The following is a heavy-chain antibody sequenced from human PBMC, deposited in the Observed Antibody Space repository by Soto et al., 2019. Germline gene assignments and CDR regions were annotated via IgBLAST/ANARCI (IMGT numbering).Heavy chain of an antibody. V-gene: IGHV4-34*01. Sequence: QVQLQQWGAGLLKPSETLSLTCAVYGGSFSGYYWSGIRQPPGKGLEWIGEINHSGSTNYNPSLNSRVTISVDTAKKGFSLKLSSVTAADTAVYYCARGEPGDYWGQGTLVTVSS. CDR3: ARGEPGDY. J-gene: IGHJ4*02. CDR1: GGSFSGYY. CDR2: INHSGST.